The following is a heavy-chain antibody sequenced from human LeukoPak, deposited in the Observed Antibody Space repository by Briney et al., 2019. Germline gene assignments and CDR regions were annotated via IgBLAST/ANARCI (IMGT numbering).Heavy chain of an antibody. CDR3: TSGVGP. CDR1: GVTFRGSA. Sequence: GAPRLSWAGPGVTFRGSAMHWVGPAFGEGLEWVGRIRSKANSYATEYAASVKGRFTISRDDSKNTAYLQMNSLKTEDTAVYYCTSGVGPWGKGTTVTVSS. D-gene: IGHD3-16*01. V-gene: IGHV3-73*01. J-gene: IGHJ6*04. CDR2: IRSKANSYAT.